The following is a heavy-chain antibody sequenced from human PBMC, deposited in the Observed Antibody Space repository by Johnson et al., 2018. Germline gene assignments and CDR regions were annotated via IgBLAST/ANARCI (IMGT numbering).Heavy chain of an antibody. Sequence: QVQLVESGGGVVQPGRSLRLSCAASGFRFSAYAFHWVRQAPGKGLEWVAVIWPVGNNASYAGPVTGRFTLPSDTSTPTVSLQLNSLRDDDTAVYHRARWSFGATTWWMGGGAFDIWGQGTMVTVSS. V-gene: IGHV3-33*01. D-gene: IGHD2-8*02. J-gene: IGHJ3*02. CDR3: ARWSFGATTWWMGGGAFDI. CDR1: GFRFSAYA. CDR2: IWPVGNNA.